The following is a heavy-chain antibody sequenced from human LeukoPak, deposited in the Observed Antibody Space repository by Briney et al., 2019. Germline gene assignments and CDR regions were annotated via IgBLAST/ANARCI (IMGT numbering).Heavy chain of an antibody. Sequence: PSETLSLTCTVSGGSISSGSYYWSWIRQPAGKGLEWIGRIYTSGSTNYNPSLKSRVTISVDTSKNQFSLKLSSVTAADTAVYYCARDPVKFGGTNNWFDPWGQGTLVTVSS. CDR3: ARDPVKFGGTNNWFDP. CDR1: GGSISSGSYY. J-gene: IGHJ5*02. CDR2: IYTSGST. V-gene: IGHV4-61*02. D-gene: IGHD3-16*01.